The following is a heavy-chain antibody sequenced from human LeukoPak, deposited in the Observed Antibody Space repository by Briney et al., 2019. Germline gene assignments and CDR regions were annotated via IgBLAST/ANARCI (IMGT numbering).Heavy chain of an antibody. V-gene: IGHV3-11*01. D-gene: IGHD3-3*02. CDR2: ISSSGSIT. Sequence: GGSLRLSCAASGFTFSDYYMNWIRQAPGKGMEWVSYISSSGSITKYADSVKGRFTMSRDNAKNSLFLQMNSLRAEDTAVYYCARESIFGVVDYLDVWGKGTTVTASS. CDR1: GFTFSDYY. CDR3: ARESIFGVVDYLDV. J-gene: IGHJ6*03.